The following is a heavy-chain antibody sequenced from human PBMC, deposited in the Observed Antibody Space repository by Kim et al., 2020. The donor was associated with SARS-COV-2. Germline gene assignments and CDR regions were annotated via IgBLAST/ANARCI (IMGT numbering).Heavy chain of an antibody. Sequence: GGSLRLSCSASGLTFSNYALHWVRQAPGKGLEYVSAVSSNGGTTYYADSVKGRFTISRDDSKNTLYLQMSSLRVEDTAVYYCVKSSYWGQGTLVTISS. V-gene: IGHV3-64D*06. CDR1: GLTFSNYA. CDR3: VKSSY. CDR2: VSSNGGTT. J-gene: IGHJ4*02.